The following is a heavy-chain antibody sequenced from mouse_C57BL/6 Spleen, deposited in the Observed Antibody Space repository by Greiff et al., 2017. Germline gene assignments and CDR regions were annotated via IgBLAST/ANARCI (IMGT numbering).Heavy chain of an antibody. J-gene: IGHJ2*01. CDR1: GYTFTSYW. CDR2: IDPSDSYT. V-gene: IGHV1-69*01. CDR3: GRSTTVVAPYFDY. D-gene: IGHD1-1*01. Sequence: QVQLQQPGAELVMPGASVKLSCKASGYTFTSYWMHWVKQRPGQGLEWIGEIDPSDSYTNYNQKFKGKSTLTVDKSSSTAYMQLSSLTSEDSAVYYCGRSTTVVAPYFDYWGQGTTLTVSS.